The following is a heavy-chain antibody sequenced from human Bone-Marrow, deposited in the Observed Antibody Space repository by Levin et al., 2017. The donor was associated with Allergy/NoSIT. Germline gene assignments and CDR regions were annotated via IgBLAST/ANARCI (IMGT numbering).Heavy chain of an antibody. CDR2: IRNKANSYTT. CDR1: GFSFSDHF. CDR3: ARSRGGSTVYHLDY. V-gene: IGHV3-72*01. D-gene: IGHD5/OR15-5a*01. Sequence: GGSLRLSCAASGFSFSDHFMDWVRQAPGKGLEWVGRIRNKANSYTTEYAASVKGRFTISRDDSKDSLYLQMDSLKTEDTAVYYCARSRGGSTVYHLDYWGLGTLVTVSS. J-gene: IGHJ4*02.